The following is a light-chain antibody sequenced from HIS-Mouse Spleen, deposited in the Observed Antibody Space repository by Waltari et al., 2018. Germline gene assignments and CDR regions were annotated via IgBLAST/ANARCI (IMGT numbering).Light chain of an antibody. Sequence: SYELTQPPSVSVSPGQTARITCSGDALPKKYASWDQQKSGQAPVLVIYEDSNRPSGVPERFSGSSSGTMATLTISGAQVEDEADYYCYSTDSSGNHRVFGGGTKLTVL. CDR1: ALPKKY. J-gene: IGLJ2*01. CDR3: YSTDSSGNHRV. CDR2: EDS. V-gene: IGLV3-10*01.